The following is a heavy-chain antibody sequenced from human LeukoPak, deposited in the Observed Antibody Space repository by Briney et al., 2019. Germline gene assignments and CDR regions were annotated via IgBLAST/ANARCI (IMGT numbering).Heavy chain of an antibody. CDR1: GFTFSFYW. D-gene: IGHD1-26*01. CDR2: ISGSGGST. J-gene: IGHJ4*02. CDR3: ARAPASGSYGGDWDY. Sequence: GGSLRLSCASSGFTFSFYWMHWVRQAPGKGLVWVSAISGSGGSTYYADSVKGRFTISRDNAKNSLYLQMNSLRDEDTAVYYCARAPASGSYGGDWDYWGQGTLVTVSS. V-gene: IGHV3-48*02.